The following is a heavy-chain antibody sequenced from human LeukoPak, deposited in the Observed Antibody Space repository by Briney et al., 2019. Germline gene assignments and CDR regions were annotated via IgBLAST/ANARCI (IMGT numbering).Heavy chain of an antibody. D-gene: IGHD3-3*01. CDR1: GFTFSSYA. CDR3: AKAKAIFGVVPPDY. J-gene: IGHJ4*02. CDR2: ISGSGGST. V-gene: IGHV3-23*01. Sequence: GGSLRLSCASSGFTFSSYAMSWVREAPGKGLEWVSAISGSGGSTYYADSVKGRFTISRDNSKNTLYLQMNGLRAEDTAVYYCAKAKAIFGVVPPDYWGQGTLVTVSS.